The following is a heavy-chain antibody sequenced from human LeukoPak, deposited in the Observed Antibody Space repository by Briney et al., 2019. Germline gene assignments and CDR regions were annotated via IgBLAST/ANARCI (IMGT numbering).Heavy chain of an antibody. CDR2: ISGSGGST. V-gene: IGHV3-23*01. CDR3: AKDISGSYRSLYFQH. CDR1: GFTFSSYG. J-gene: IGHJ1*01. Sequence: GGSLRLSCAASGFTFSSYGMSWVRQAPGKGLEWVSAISGSGGSTYYADSVKGRFTISRDNSKNTLYLQMNSLRAEDTAVYYCAKDISGSYRSLYFQHWGQGTLVIVS. D-gene: IGHD1-26*01.